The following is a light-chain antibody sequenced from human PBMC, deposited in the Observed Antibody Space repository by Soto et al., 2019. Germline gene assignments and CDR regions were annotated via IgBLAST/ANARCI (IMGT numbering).Light chain of an antibody. CDR3: PSYDSSLSGYV. Sequence: QSVLTQPPSVSGAPGQRVTISCTGSSSNIGAGYDVHWYQQLPGTAPKLLIYGNSNRPSGVPDRFSGSKSGTSASLAITGLQAEDEADYYCPSYDSSLSGYVFGTGTKVTLL. CDR2: GNS. CDR1: SSNIGAGYD. J-gene: IGLJ1*01. V-gene: IGLV1-40*01.